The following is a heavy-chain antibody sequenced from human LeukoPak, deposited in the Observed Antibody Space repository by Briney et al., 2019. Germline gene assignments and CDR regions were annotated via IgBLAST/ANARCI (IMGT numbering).Heavy chain of an antibody. Sequence: SGPALVKPTQTLTLTCTFSGFSLSTSGMCVSWIRQPPGKALEWLALIDWDDDKYYSTSLKTRLTVSKDTSKNQVVLTMTNMDPVDTATYYCARTSIAVAGPYYFDYWGQGTLVTVSS. CDR2: IDWDDDK. J-gene: IGHJ4*02. CDR3: ARTSIAVAGPYYFDY. CDR1: GFSLSTSGMC. V-gene: IGHV2-70*01. D-gene: IGHD6-19*01.